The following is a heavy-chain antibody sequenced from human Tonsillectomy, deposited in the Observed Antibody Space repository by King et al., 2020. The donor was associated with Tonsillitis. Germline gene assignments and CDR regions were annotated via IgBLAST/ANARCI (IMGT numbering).Heavy chain of an antibody. CDR2: IDPSDSYV. D-gene: IGHD2-8*02. J-gene: IGHJ6*03. CDR3: ARHWDTGAYSPYYYYFMDV. CDR1: GFSFTNFW. Sequence: QLVQSGAEVKKPGESLRISCKGSGFSFTNFWITWVRQMPGKGLEWMGKIDPSDSYVNYSPSFQGHVTISADKSVSTAYLQWSSLKASDTAMYYCARHWDTGAYSPYYYYFMDVWGKGTTVTVSS. V-gene: IGHV5-10-1*01.